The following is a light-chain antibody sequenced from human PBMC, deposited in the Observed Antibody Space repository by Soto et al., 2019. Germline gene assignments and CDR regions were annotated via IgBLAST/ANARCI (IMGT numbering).Light chain of an antibody. CDR2: GAS. J-gene: IGKJ4*01. Sequence: IVLTQSVVTLSLTPGEIATLSCRASQSVSSTYLAWYQHRPGQAPRLLIYGASNRATGIPARFSGSGSGTDFTLTISSLEPEDFAVYYCQQRSNLLTFGGGTRVDI. CDR1: QSVSSTY. V-gene: IGKV3D-20*02. CDR3: QQRSNLLT.